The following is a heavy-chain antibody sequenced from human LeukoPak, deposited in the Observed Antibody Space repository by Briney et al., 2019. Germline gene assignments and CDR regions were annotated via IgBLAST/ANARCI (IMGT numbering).Heavy chain of an antibody. D-gene: IGHD5-18*01. CDR3: ARDESAMVRDLDY. CDR1: GYTFSSYYG. Sequence: ASVKVSCKASGYTFSSYYGISWVRQAPGQGLEWMGWISGYNGNTNYAQKVQGRVTMTTDTSTNTAYMELKSLRSDDTAVYYCARDESAMVRDLDYWGQGTLVTVSS. CDR2: ISGYNGNT. J-gene: IGHJ4*02. V-gene: IGHV1-18*01.